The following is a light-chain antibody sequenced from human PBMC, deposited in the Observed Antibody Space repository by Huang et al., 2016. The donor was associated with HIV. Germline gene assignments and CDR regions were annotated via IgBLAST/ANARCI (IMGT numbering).Light chain of an antibody. V-gene: IGKV6-21*02. CDR3: HQTSTLPQT. Sequence: EIVLTQSPDFQSVTVKEKVTITCRASQSVTTNLHWYQQKPDQSPKLLSKYASQSISGVPSRFSGGGSGTDFTLTINGLEAEDAATYYCHQTSTLPQTFGQGTKVEV. CDR1: QSVTTN. J-gene: IGKJ1*01. CDR2: YAS.